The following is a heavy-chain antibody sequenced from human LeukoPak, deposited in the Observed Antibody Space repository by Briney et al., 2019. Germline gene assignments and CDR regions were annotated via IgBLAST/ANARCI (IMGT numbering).Heavy chain of an antibody. J-gene: IGHJ4*02. V-gene: IGHV3-48*03. D-gene: IGHD5-24*01. CDR1: GFTFSSYE. CDR2: ISSSGSTI. CDR3: ARDLDGYSILDY. Sequence: GGSLRLSCTASGFTFSSYEMNWVRQAPGKGLEWVSYISSSGSTIYYADSVKGRFTISRDNAKNSLYLQMNSLRAEDTAVYYCARDLDGYSILDYWGQGTLVTVSS.